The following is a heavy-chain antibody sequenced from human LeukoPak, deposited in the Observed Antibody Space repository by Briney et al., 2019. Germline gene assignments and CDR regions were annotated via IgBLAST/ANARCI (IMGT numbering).Heavy chain of an antibody. CDR2: INHSGST. CDR3: ARARQAGYSSSWYFWGGFDP. J-gene: IGHJ5*02. Sequence: SETLSLTCAVYGGTFSRYYWSWIRQPPGKGLEWIGEINHSGSTNYDPSLKSRVTISVDTSKNQFSLKLSSVTAADTAVYYCARARQAGYSSSWYFWGGFDPWGQGTLVTVSS. CDR1: GGTFSRYY. V-gene: IGHV4-34*01. D-gene: IGHD6-13*01.